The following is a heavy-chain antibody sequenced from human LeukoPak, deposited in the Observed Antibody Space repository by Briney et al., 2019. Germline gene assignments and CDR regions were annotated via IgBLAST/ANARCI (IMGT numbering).Heavy chain of an antibody. Sequence: SETLSLTCAVYGGSFSGYYWSWIRQSPGKGLEWIGEINHSGSTNYNPSLKSRVTISVDTSKNQFSLKLSSVTAADTAVYYCARGPSFYGYYYYGMDVWGQGTTVTVSS. J-gene: IGHJ6*02. D-gene: IGHD3-10*01. CDR1: GGSFSGYY. CDR3: ARGPSFYGYYYYGMDV. CDR2: INHSGST. V-gene: IGHV4-34*01.